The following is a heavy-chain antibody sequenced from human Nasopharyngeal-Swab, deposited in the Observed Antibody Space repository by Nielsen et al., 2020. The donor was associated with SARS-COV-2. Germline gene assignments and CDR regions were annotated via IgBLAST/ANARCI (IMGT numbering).Heavy chain of an antibody. CDR1: GFTFSSYS. J-gene: IGHJ4*02. Sequence: ESLKISCAASGFTFSSYSMNWVRQAPGKGLEWVSSISSSSSYIYYADSVKGRFTISRDNAKNSLYLQMNSLRAEDTAVYYCARDRVVVVAATQYYFDYWGQGTLVTVSS. D-gene: IGHD2-15*01. CDR3: ARDRVVVVAATQYYFDY. CDR2: ISSSSSYI. V-gene: IGHV3-21*01.